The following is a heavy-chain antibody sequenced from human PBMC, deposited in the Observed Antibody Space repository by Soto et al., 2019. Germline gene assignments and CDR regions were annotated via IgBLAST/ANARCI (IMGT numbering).Heavy chain of an antibody. CDR1: GYTFTSYY. J-gene: IGHJ4*02. D-gene: IGHD6-13*01. Sequence: GASVKVSCKASGYTFTSYYMHWVRQAPGQGLEWMGIINPSGGSTSYAQKFQGRVTMTRDTSTSTVYMELSSLRSEDTAVYYCGSAAIAAAGDVVYWGQGTLVTVSS. CDR2: INPSGGST. CDR3: GSAAIAAAGDVVY. V-gene: IGHV1-46*01.